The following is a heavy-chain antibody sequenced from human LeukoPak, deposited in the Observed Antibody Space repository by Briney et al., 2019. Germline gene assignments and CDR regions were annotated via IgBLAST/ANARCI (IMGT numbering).Heavy chain of an antibody. J-gene: IGHJ5*02. CDR2: IRYDGSDA. D-gene: IGHD3-16*01. Sequence: GGSLRLSCAASGFTFSFFGTHWVRQAPGKGLEWVAFIRYDGSDAYYADSLKGRFTISRDNSKKTVYLQLNSLRAEDTAVYYCAKDPSGGMVRFDPWGQGALVTVSS. CDR3: AKDPSGGMVRFDP. CDR1: GFTFSFFG. V-gene: IGHV3-30*02.